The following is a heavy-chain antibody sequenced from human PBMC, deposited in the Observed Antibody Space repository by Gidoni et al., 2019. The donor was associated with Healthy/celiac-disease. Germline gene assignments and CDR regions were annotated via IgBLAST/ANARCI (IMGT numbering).Heavy chain of an antibody. Sequence: QVQLQQWGAGLLKPSETLSLTCAVYGGSFSGYYWSWIRQPPGKGLEWIGEINHSGSTNYNPSLKSRVTISVDTSKNQFSLKLSSVTAADTAVYYCARGLTYYYDSSGQSPRGYFDYWGQGTLVTVSS. D-gene: IGHD3-22*01. CDR1: GGSFSGYY. J-gene: IGHJ4*02. CDR3: ARGLTYYYDSSGQSPRGYFDY. V-gene: IGHV4-34*01. CDR2: INHSGST.